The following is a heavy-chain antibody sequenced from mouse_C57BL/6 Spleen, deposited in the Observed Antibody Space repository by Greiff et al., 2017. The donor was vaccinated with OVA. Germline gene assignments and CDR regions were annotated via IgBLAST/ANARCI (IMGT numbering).Heavy chain of an antibody. CDR2: IYPGSGST. V-gene: IGHV1-55*01. Sequence: VQLQQSGAELVKPGASVKMSCKASGYTFTSYWITWVKQRPGQGLEWIGDIYPGSGSTNYNEKFKSKATLTVDTSSSTAYMQLSSLTSEDSAVDYCARNGYDGYYEWGAMDYWGQGTSVTVSS. D-gene: IGHD2-3*01. J-gene: IGHJ4*01. CDR3: ARNGYDGYYEWGAMDY. CDR1: GYTFTSYW.